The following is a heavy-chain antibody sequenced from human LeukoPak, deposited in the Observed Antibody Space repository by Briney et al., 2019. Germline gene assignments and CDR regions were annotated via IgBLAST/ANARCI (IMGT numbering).Heavy chain of an antibody. CDR2: ISYDGSNK. CDR1: GFTFSSYG. J-gene: IGHJ4*02. V-gene: IGHV3-30*03. CDR3: ALSPWCSSTSCYDD. D-gene: IGHD2-2*01. Sequence: PGGSLRLSCAASGFTFSSYGMHWVRQAPGQGLERVAVISYDGSNKYYADSVKGRFTISRDNSKNTLYLQMNSLRAEDTVGYYCALSPWCSSTSCYDDWGQGTLVTVSS.